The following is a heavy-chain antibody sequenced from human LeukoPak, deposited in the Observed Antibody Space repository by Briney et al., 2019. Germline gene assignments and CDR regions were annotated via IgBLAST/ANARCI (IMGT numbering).Heavy chain of an antibody. CDR1: GFTFSSYA. Sequence: PGRSLRLSCAASGFTFSSYAMHWVRQAPGKGLEWVAVISYDGSNKYYADSVKGRFTISRDNSKNTLYLQVNSLRAEDTAVYYCANENYYDSSGFPDHWGQGTLVTVSS. J-gene: IGHJ4*02. CDR3: ANENYYDSSGFPDH. D-gene: IGHD3-22*01. CDR2: ISYDGSNK. V-gene: IGHV3-30-3*02.